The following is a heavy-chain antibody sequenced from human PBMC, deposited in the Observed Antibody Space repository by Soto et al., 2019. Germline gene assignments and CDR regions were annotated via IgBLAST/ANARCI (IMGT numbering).Heavy chain of an antibody. D-gene: IGHD6-19*01. J-gene: IGHJ4*02. Sequence: PGGSLRLSCAASGFTFSSYAMSWVRQAPGKGLEWFSAISGSGGSTYYADSVKGRFTISRDTSKNTLYLQMNSLRTEDTALYYCVKDSDWSFDSWGQGTLVTVSS. CDR3: VKDSDWSFDS. CDR1: GFTFSSYA. CDR2: ISGSGGST. V-gene: IGHV3-23*01.